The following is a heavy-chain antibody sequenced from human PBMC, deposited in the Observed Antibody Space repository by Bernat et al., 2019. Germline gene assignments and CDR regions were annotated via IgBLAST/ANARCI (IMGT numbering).Heavy chain of an antibody. CDR3: ARGTSTSAPYMDV. Sequence: QVQLVESGGAVVQPGRSLRLSCAASGFTFSDYYMSWIRQAPGKGLDWVSYISSSSSYTNYADSVKGRFTISRDNAKNSLYLQMNSLRAEDTAVYYCARGTSTSAPYMDVWGKGTTVTVSS. V-gene: IGHV3-11*05. CDR2: ISSSSSYT. CDR1: GFTFSDYY. J-gene: IGHJ6*03.